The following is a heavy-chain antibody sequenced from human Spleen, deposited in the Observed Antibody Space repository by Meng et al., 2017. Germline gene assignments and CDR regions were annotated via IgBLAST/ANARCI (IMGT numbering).Heavy chain of an antibody. CDR2: INHSGST. V-gene: IGHV4-34*01. Sequence: SETLSLTCAVYGGSFSGYYWSWIRQPPGKGLEWIGEINHSGSTNYNPSLKSRVTISVDTSKNQFSLKLSSVTAADTAVYYCARGPTWIQLWLHKNSFDYWGQGMLVTVSS. CDR1: GGSFSGYY. CDR3: ARGPTWIQLWLHKNSFDY. D-gene: IGHD5-18*01. J-gene: IGHJ4*02.